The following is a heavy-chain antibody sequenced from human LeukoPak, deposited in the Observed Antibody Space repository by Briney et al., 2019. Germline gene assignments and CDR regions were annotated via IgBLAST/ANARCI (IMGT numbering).Heavy chain of an antibody. CDR3: TTLVLSLC. J-gene: IGHJ4*02. D-gene: IGHD2-15*01. CDR2: ISAYNGNT. Sequence: GESLKISCKGSGYTFTSYGISWVRQAPGQGLEWMGWISAYNGNTNYAQKLQGRVTMTTDTSTSTAYMELRSLRSDDTAVYYCTTLVLSLCWGQGTLVTVSS. CDR1: GYTFTSYG. V-gene: IGHV1-18*01.